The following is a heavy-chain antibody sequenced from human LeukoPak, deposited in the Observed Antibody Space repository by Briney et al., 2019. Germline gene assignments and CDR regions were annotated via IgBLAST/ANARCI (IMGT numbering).Heavy chain of an antibody. Sequence: PGGSLRLSCAASGFTFSNYWMSWVRQAPGKGLEWVANIKQDGSDIYYVDSVKGRFTISRDNAKNSLYLQMNSLRAEDTAVYYCVRLLDVDYWGQGTLVTVSS. V-gene: IGHV3-7*01. D-gene: IGHD1-1*01. J-gene: IGHJ4*02. CDR1: GFTFSNYW. CDR3: VRLLDVDY. CDR2: IKQDGSDI.